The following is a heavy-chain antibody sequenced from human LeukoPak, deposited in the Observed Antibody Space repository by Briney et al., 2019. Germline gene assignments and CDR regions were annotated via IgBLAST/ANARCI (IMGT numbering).Heavy chain of an antibody. CDR2: ISGSGGST. CDR1: GGSISSSYYY. V-gene: IGHV3-23*01. J-gene: IGHJ4*02. D-gene: IGHD1-1*01. Sequence: ETLSLTCTVSGGSISSSYYYWGWIRQPPGKGLEWVSSISGSGGSTFYADAVKGRFTISRDNSKNTLYLQMYSLRAEDTAIYYCAKAPPYTKYFDYWGQGTLLTVSS. CDR3: AKAPPYTKYFDY.